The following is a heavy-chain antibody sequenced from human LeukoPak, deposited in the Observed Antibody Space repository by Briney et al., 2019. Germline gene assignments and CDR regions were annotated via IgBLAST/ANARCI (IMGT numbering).Heavy chain of an antibody. Sequence: PSETLSLTCTVSGGSISSSSYYWGWIRQPPGKGLEWIGSIYYSGSTYYNPSLKSRVTISVDTSKNQFSLKLSSVTAADTAVYYCARPIFDGSYYRSSVTHDAFDIWGQGTMVTVSS. J-gene: IGHJ3*02. V-gene: IGHV4-39*07. D-gene: IGHD1-26*01. CDR3: ARPIFDGSYYRSSVTHDAFDI. CDR1: GGSISSSSYY. CDR2: IYYSGST.